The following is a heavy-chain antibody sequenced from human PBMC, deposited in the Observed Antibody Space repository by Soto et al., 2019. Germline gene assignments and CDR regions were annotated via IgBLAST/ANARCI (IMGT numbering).Heavy chain of an antibody. V-gene: IGHV3-13*05. CDR1: GFTFRNYD. J-gene: IGHJ6*02. CDR3: ARTDRDFYGLDV. CDR2: ISAAGDP. Sequence: EVQLVESGGGLVQPGGSLRLSCEASGFTFRNYDMHWVRQGTGKGLEWVSGISAAGDPDYADSVEGRFTISGENAQNSFFLQMNSLRAGDTAVYYCARTDRDFYGLDVWGQGTTVIVSS.